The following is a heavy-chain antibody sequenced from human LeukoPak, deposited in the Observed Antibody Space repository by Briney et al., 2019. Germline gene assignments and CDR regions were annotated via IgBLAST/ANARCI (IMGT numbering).Heavy chain of an antibody. Sequence: ASVKVSCKASGYTFTGYYMHWVRQAPGQGLEWMGWINPSGGSTSYAQKFQGRVTMTRDTSTSTVYRELSSLRSEDTAVYYCATYLLTQWLVLGYWGQGTLVTVSS. CDR2: INPSGGST. J-gene: IGHJ4*02. CDR3: ATYLLTQWLVLGY. D-gene: IGHD6-19*01. V-gene: IGHV1-46*01. CDR1: GYTFTGYY.